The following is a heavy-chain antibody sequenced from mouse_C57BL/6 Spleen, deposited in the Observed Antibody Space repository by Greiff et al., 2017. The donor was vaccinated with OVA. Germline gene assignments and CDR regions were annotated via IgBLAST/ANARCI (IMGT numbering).Heavy chain of an antibody. D-gene: IGHD4-1*01. CDR1: GYSITSGYY. Sequence: EVKLQESGPGLVKPSQSLSLTCSVTGYSITSGYYWNWIRQFPGNKLEWMGYISYDGSNNYNPSLKNRISITRDTSKNQFFLKLNSVTTEDTATYYCARDLGHWYFDVWGTGTTVTVSS. CDR2: ISYDGSN. V-gene: IGHV3-6*01. CDR3: ARDLGHWYFDV. J-gene: IGHJ1*03.